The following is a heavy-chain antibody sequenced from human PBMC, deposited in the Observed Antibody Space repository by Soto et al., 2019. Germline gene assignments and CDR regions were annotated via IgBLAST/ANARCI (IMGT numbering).Heavy chain of an antibody. J-gene: IGHJ3*02. D-gene: IGHD2-2*01. CDR1: GFTFSSYG. CDR3: ARDVAVVPAAIEEGSDAFDI. V-gene: IGHV3-33*01. Sequence: QVQLVESGGGVVQPGRSLRLSCAASGFTFSSYGMHWVRQAPGKGLEWVAVIWYDGSNKYYADSVKGRFTISRDNSKNTLYLQMNSLRAEDTAVYYCARDVAVVPAAIEEGSDAFDIWGQGTMVTVSS. CDR2: IWYDGSNK.